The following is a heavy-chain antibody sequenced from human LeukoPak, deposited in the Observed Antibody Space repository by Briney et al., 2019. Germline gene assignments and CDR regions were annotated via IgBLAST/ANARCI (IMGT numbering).Heavy chain of an antibody. D-gene: IGHD3-16*01. CDR2: IGASGNYI. Sequence: TGGSLRLSCAAPGFSFSSYSMDWVRQAPGRGLEWVSSIGASGNYIYYADSVKGRFTISRDSAENSLYLQMNSLGAEDTAVYYCARGLYYYGTDAFDIWGQGTMVTVS. CDR3: ARGLYYYGTDAFDI. CDR1: GFSFSSYS. J-gene: IGHJ3*02. V-gene: IGHV3-21*01.